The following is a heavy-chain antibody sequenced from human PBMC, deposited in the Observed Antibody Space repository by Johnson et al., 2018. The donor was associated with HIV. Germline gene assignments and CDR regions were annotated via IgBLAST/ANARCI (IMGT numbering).Heavy chain of an antibody. Sequence: EQLVESGGGLVQPGGSLRLSCAASGFTVSSNYMSWVRQAPGKGLAWVSVIYSGGSTYYADSVKGRFTISRDNSKNTLYLQMNSLRAEDTGLYYCAKSTQASIVRESGPYGAFDIWGQGTMVTVSS. D-gene: IGHD3-10*01. CDR3: AKSTQASIVRESGPYGAFDI. J-gene: IGHJ3*02. V-gene: IGHV3-66*01. CDR1: GFTVSSNY. CDR2: IYSGGST.